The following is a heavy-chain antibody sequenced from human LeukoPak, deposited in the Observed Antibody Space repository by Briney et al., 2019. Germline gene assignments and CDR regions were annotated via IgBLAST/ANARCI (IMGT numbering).Heavy chain of an antibody. D-gene: IGHD1-26*01. CDR2: ITDDATT. J-gene: IGHJ4*02. CDR1: GFTFSSAW. CDR3: VRDRVGPDY. Sequence: GGSLQLSCAASGFTFSSAWMHWVRQAPGTGLVWVSRITDDATTTYADSVRGRFTISRDSAKNILYLQMNSLRAEDTAVYYCVRDRVGPDYWGQGTLVTVSS. V-gene: IGHV3-74*03.